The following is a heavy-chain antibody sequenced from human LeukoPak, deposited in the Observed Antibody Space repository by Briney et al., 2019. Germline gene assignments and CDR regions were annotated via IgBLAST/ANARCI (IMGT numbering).Heavy chain of an antibody. D-gene: IGHD6-13*01. J-gene: IGHJ4*02. CDR2: ISGSGAST. CDR3: ANPLGYSSSWYFDY. Sequence: GGSLRLSCLTSGFTLSTNAMSWVRQAPGKGLEWISGISGSGASTYYADSVKGRFTISRDDSRNTLYLQMNSLRGDDTAVYYCANPLGYSSSWYFDYWGQGTLVTVSS. CDR1: GFTLSTNA. V-gene: IGHV3-23*01.